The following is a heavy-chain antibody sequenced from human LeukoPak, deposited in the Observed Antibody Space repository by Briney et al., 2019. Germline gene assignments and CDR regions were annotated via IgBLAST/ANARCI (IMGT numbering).Heavy chain of an antibody. D-gene: IGHD5-12*01. Sequence: MGWISSYNGNTNYAQKLQGRVTMNTDTSTSTAYMELRSLRSDDTAVYYCARGIELVAHFDYWGQGTLVTVSS. CDR3: ARGIELVAHFDY. CDR2: ISSYNGNT. J-gene: IGHJ4*02. V-gene: IGHV1-18*01.